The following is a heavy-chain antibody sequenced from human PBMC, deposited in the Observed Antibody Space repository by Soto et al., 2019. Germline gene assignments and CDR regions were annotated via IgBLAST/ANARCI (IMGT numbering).Heavy chain of an antibody. J-gene: IGHJ2*01. D-gene: IGHD3-22*01. CDR3: AKPFQRSGYYYDFWYFDV. CDR1: GLTFSSYG. CDR2: ISHDGSTK. V-gene: IGHV3-30*18. Sequence: QVQLVESGGGVVQPGRSLRLSCAASGLTFSSYGMHWVRQAPDKGLEWVAVISHDGSTKYYAGSVRGRFTISRDNSNNTLYLQMDSLRPEDTALYYCAKPFQRSGYYYDFWYFDVWGRGTLVTVSS.